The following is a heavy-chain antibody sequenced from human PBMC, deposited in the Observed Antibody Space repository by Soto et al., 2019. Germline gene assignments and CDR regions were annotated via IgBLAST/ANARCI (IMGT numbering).Heavy chain of an antibody. V-gene: IGHV4-59*01. Sequence: SETLSLTCTVSGGSISSYYLRWIRQQPGKGLEWIGYIYYSGSTNYNPSLKSRVTISVDTSENQFSLKLSSVTAADTAVYYCARGEGISGYYTYYYFDYWGQGTLVTVSS. J-gene: IGHJ4*02. CDR2: IYYSGST. D-gene: IGHD3-22*01. CDR3: ARGEGISGYYTYYYFDY. CDR1: GGSISSYY.